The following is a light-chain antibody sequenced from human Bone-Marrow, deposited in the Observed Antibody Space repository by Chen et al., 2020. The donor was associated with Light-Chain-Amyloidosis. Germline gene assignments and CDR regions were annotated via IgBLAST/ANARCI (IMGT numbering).Light chain of an antibody. J-gene: IGKJ4*01. V-gene: IGKV3-20*01. Sequence: EIVFKQSPGTLSLSPGEVANLSCRASQTISSNYLTWYQQKFSQAPRLLIYGSSSRATGIPDRFTGSGSGTDFTLTTNRLEPEDFAMYYCQQYGTSPLTFGGGTKVEIK. CDR2: GSS. CDR1: QTISSNY. CDR3: QQYGTSPLT.